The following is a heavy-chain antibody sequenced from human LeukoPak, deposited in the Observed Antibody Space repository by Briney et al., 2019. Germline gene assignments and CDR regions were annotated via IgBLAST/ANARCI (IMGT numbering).Heavy chain of an antibody. CDR2: INPSGGIT. Sequence: ASVKVSCKASGYTFTSYYMHWVRQAPGQGLEWMGIINPSGGITSYAQKFQGTVTMTRDTSTSTVYMELSSLRSEDTAVYYCARDRLDIVVVVAATLDYGMDVWGQGTTVTVSS. CDR1: GYTFTSYY. CDR3: ARDRLDIVVVVAATLDYGMDV. J-gene: IGHJ6*02. V-gene: IGHV1-46*01. D-gene: IGHD2-15*01.